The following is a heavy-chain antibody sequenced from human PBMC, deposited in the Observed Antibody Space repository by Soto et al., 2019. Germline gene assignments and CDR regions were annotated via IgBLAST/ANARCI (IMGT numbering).Heavy chain of an antibody. V-gene: IGHV4-34*01. J-gene: IGHJ4*02. Sequence: QVQLQQWGAGLLKPSETLSLTCAVYGGSFSGYYWSWIRQPPGKGLAWIGEINHSGSTNYNPSLKSRVTISVDTSKNQFSLKLSSVTAADTAVYYCVRGSRAGRSGWYYFDYWGQGTLVTVSS. CDR1: GGSFSGYY. CDR2: INHSGST. CDR3: VRGSRAGRSGWYYFDY. D-gene: IGHD6-19*01.